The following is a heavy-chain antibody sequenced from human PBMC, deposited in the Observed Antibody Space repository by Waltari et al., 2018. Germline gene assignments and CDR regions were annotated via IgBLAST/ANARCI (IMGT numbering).Heavy chain of an antibody. Sequence: QVQLVESGGGLVKPGGSLRLSCAASGFSFSDYYMTWFRQAPGKGRDGVSYISSSVAYMRYVDSVKGRFTISRDNTNDLLHLQMNSLRDDDTGIYYCARDCGSGATCSHFDYWGQGNLVTVAS. V-gene: IGHV3-11*04. CDR1: GFSFSDYY. D-gene: IGHD2-21*01. CDR2: ISSSVAYM. J-gene: IGHJ4*02. CDR3: ARDCGSGATCSHFDY.